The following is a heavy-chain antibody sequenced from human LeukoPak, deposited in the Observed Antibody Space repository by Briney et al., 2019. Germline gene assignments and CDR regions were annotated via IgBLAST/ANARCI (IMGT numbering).Heavy chain of an antibody. V-gene: IGHV1-2*02. CDR1: GYTFTGYY. Sequence: ASVKVSCKASGYTFTGYYMHWVRQAPGQGLEWMGWINPNSGGTNYAQKLQGRVTITTDTSTSTAYMELRSLRSDDTAVYYCARDDGEDYYDSSGPYYAFDIWGQGTMVTVSS. J-gene: IGHJ3*02. CDR2: INPNSGGT. CDR3: ARDDGEDYYDSSGPYYAFDI. D-gene: IGHD3-22*01.